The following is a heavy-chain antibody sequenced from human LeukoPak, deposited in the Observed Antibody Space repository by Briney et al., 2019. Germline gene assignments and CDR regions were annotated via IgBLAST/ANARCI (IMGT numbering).Heavy chain of an antibody. V-gene: IGHV1-18*01. J-gene: IGHJ4*02. CDR2: ISAYNGNT. CDR1: GYTFTSYG. CDR3: ARDLSLVYYGSGSYYNPLYYFDY. D-gene: IGHD3-10*01. Sequence: GASVKVSCKASGYTFTSYGISWVRQAPGQGLEWMGWISAYNGNTNYAQKLQGRVTMTTDTSTSTAYMELRSLRSDDTAVYYCARDLSLVYYGSGSYYNPLYYFDYWGQGTLVTVSS.